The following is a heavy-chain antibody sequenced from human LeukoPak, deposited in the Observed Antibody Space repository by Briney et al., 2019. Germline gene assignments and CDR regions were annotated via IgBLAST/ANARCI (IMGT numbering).Heavy chain of an antibody. J-gene: IGHJ4*02. CDR3: ARLPDTAMVTVDY. D-gene: IGHD5-18*01. CDR2: INHSGST. CDR1: GGSFSGYY. V-gene: IGHV4-34*01. Sequence: PSETLSLTCAVYGGSFSGYYWSWIRQPPGKGLEWIGEINHSGSTNYNPSLKSRVTISVDTSKNQFSLKLSSVTAADTAVYYCARLPDTAMVTVDYWGQGTLVTVSS.